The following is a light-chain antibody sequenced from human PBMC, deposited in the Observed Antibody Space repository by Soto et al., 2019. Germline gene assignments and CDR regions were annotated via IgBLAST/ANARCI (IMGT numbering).Light chain of an antibody. CDR1: QTISTW. Sequence: DIQMTQSPSTLSASVGDRVTITCRASQTISTWLAWYQQKPGKAPELLIYDASTLESGVPSRFSGSGSGTDFTLTISRLHPDDFATYYCQQYNTYPWTFGQGTKVDIK. V-gene: IGKV1-5*01. CDR3: QQYNTYPWT. CDR2: DAS. J-gene: IGKJ1*01.